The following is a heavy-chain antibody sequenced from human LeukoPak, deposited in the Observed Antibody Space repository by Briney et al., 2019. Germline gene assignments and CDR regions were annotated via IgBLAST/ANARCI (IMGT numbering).Heavy chain of an antibody. CDR1: GGSISSSSYY. V-gene: IGHV4-39*01. CDR2: IYYSGST. J-gene: IGHJ4*02. Sequence: SETLSLTCTVSGGSISSSSYYWGWIRQPPGKGLEWIGSIYYSGSTYYNPSLKSRVTISVDTSKNQFSLKLSSVTAADTAVYYCARHPALYRYQRLVYFDYWGQGTLVTVSS. CDR3: ARHPALYRYQRLVYFDY. D-gene: IGHD2-2*01.